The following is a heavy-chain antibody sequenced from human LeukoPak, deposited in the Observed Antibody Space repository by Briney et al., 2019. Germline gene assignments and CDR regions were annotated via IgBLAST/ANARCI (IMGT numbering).Heavy chain of an antibody. CDR1: GGSSSGYY. CDR2: INHSGST. J-gene: IGHJ4*02. D-gene: IGHD3-9*01. V-gene: IGHV4-34*01. Sequence: SETLSLTCAVYGGSSSGYYWSWIRQPPGKGLEWIGEINHSGSTNYNPSLKSRVTISVDTSKNQFSLKLSSVTAADTAVYYCARGGKGSDILTGSPGVFDYWGQGTLVTVSS. CDR3: ARGGKGSDILTGSPGVFDY.